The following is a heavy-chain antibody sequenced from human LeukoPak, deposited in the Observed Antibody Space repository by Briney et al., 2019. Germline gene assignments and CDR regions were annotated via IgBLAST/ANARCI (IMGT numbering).Heavy chain of an antibody. CDR1: GYPFTNYA. J-gene: IGHJ4*02. D-gene: IGHD2-2*01. V-gene: IGHV1-3*01. CDR2: INAGNGNT. Sequence: ASVKVSCKGSGYPFTNYAMHWVRQAPGQRLEWMGWINAGNGNTRYSQKFQGRVTITRDTSASTAYMELSSLRSEDTAVYYCARDRGSKAAEYYFDYWGQGTLVTVSS. CDR3: ARDRGSKAAEYYFDY.